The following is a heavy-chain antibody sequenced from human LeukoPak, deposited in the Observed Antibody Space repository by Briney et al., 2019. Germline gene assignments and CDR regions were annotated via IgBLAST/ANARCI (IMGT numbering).Heavy chain of an antibody. CDR1: GFKFDDYG. Sequence: PGGSLRLSCAASGFKFDDYGMSWVRQAPGKGLEWVSGINWNGGSTHYADSVKGRFTISRDNAKNSLYLQMNSLRAEDTAVYYCARAKRNAFDIWGQGTMVTVSS. CDR3: ARAKRNAFDI. V-gene: IGHV3-20*04. J-gene: IGHJ3*02. CDR2: INWNGGST.